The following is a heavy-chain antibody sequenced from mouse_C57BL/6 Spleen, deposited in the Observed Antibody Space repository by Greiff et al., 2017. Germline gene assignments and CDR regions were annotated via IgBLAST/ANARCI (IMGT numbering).Heavy chain of an antibody. CDR3: ARGYDYEYYAMDY. D-gene: IGHD2-4*01. J-gene: IGHJ4*01. Sequence: VKLQESGAELVKPGASVKISCKASGYAFSSYWMNWVKQRPGKGLEWIGQIYPGDGDTNYNGKFKGKATLTADKSSSTAYMQLSSLTSEDSAVYFCARGYDYEYYAMDYWGQGTSVTVSS. V-gene: IGHV1-80*01. CDR2: IYPGDGDT. CDR1: GYAFSSYW.